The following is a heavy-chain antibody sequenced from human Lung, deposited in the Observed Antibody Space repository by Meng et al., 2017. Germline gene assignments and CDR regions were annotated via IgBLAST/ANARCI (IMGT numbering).Heavy chain of an antibody. CDR1: GGSFSDYY. J-gene: IGHJ4*02. CDR3: ARGPTTMAHDFDY. D-gene: IGHD4-11*01. Sequence: RQQWGAGLLKPSETLSPPCVVSGGSFSDYYWSWIRQPPGKGLEWIGEINHSGSTNYNPSLESRATISVDTSQNNLSLKLSSVTAADSAVYYCARGPTTMAHDFDYWGQGTLVTVSS. CDR2: INHSGST. V-gene: IGHV4-34*01.